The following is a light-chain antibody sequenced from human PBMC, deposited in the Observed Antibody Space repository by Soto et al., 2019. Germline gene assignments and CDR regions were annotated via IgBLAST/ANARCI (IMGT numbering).Light chain of an antibody. Sequence: EIVLTQSPGTLSLSPGERATLSCRASQSVRSNYLAWYQQKPGQAPRLLIYGASSRATGIPDRFSGTGSGTDFNLTINRLEHEDFAVYYCQQYGGSPYTFGQRTKLEIK. J-gene: IGKJ2*01. CDR3: QQYGGSPYT. CDR2: GAS. CDR1: QSVRSNY. V-gene: IGKV3-20*01.